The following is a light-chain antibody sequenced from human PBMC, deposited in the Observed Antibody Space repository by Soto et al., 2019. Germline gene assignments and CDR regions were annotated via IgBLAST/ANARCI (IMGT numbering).Light chain of an antibody. V-gene: IGKV3-20*01. Sequence: EIVLTQSPGTLSLSPGERATLSCRASQSVSSNYLAWYQQKPGQAPRLLIYGASSRATGIPDRFSGSGSGTDFTLTISRLEPEDFAVYYCQQYDTSPLLTFGPGTKLDIK. J-gene: IGKJ3*01. CDR3: QQYDTSPLLT. CDR2: GAS. CDR1: QSVSSNY.